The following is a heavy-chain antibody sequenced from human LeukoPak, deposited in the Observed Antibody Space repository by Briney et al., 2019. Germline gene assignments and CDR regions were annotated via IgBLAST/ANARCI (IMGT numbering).Heavy chain of an antibody. J-gene: IGHJ5*02. V-gene: IGHV3-7*03. CDR3: AREKDSSSSPFGWFDP. D-gene: IGHD6-6*01. CDR2: IKQDGSEK. CDR1: GFNFSNYW. Sequence: GGFLRLSCATSGFNFSNYWMSWVRQAPGKGLEWVANIKQDGSEKYYVDSVKGRFTISRDNAKSSLYLQMNSLRAEDTALYYCAREKDSSSSPFGWFDPWGQGTLVTVSS.